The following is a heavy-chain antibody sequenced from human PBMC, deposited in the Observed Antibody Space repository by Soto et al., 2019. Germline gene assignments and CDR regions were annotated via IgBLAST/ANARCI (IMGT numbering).Heavy chain of an antibody. Sequence: PGGSLRLSCAASGFTFSSYSMNWVRQAPGKGLEWVSSISSSSSYIYYADSVKGRFTISRDNAKNSLYLQMNSLRAEDTAVYYCARVSDYDSSGYPAYYYYYSMDVWGQGTTVTVSS. CDR2: ISSSSSYI. V-gene: IGHV3-21*01. D-gene: IGHD3-22*01. J-gene: IGHJ6*02. CDR3: ARVSDYDSSGYPAYYYYYSMDV. CDR1: GFTFSSYS.